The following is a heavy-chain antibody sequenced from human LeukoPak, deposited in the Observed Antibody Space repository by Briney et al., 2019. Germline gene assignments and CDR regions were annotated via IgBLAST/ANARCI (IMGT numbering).Heavy chain of an antibody. CDR2: ISGSGGST. CDR1: GFTFSSYA. J-gene: IGHJ5*02. V-gene: IGHV3-23*01. Sequence: GGSLRLSCAASGFTFSSYAMSWVRQAPGKGLEWVSAISGSGGSTYYADSVKGRFTISRDNSKNTLYLQMNSLRVEDAAVYYCAKGIAARAYHWFDPWGQGTLVTVSS. D-gene: IGHD6-6*01. CDR3: AKGIAARAYHWFDP.